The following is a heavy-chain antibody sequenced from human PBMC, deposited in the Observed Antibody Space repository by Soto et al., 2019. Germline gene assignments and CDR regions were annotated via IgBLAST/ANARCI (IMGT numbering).Heavy chain of an antibody. CDR3: AAALSILTGYSPGY. Sequence: SVQVSCKASGFTFTSSAVQWVRQPRGQRLEWIGWIVVGSGNTNYAQKFQERVTITRDMSTSTAYMELSSLRSEDTAVYYCAAALSILTGYSPGYWGQGTLVTVSS. D-gene: IGHD3-9*01. V-gene: IGHV1-58*01. CDR2: IVVGSGNT. J-gene: IGHJ4*02. CDR1: GFTFTSSA.